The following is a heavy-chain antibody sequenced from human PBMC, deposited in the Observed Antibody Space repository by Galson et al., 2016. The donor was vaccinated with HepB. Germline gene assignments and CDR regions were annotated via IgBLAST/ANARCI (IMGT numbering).Heavy chain of an antibody. CDR1: GGTFSSHA. Sequence: SVKVSCKASGGTFSSHAISWVRQAPGKGLEWMGGIIPMIGAANYAHTFQGRVTITADESTNTAYMELTSLRSDDTAVYYCARGRPLPLGELLKSYYFDYWGQGTLVTVSS. J-gene: IGHJ4*01. CDR2: IIPMIGAA. V-gene: IGHV1-69*13. D-gene: IGHD3-16*01. CDR3: ARGRPLPLGELLKSYYFDY.